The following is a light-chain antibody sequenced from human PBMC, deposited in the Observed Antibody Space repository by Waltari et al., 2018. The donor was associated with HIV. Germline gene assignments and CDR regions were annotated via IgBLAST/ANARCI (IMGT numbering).Light chain of an antibody. V-gene: IGLV1-40*01. J-gene: IGLJ2*01. Sequence: QSELTQPPSVSAAPGQRVTISCTGSSSNIGAGYDVHWYQQVPGRAPKVVISGNSNRPSGDPVRFSGSKSGSSASLVITGLQSEDEADYDCQSYDSNLSGLFGGGTKVTVL. CDR3: QSYDSNLSGL. CDR2: GNS. CDR1: SSNIGAGYD.